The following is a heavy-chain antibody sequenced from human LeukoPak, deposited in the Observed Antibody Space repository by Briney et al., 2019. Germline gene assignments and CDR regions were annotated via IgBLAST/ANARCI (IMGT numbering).Heavy chain of an antibody. J-gene: IGHJ4*02. Sequence: ASVRVSCKASGYTFTAYYMHWVRPAPGQGLAWMGWINPNTGATNYAQKFQGRVTMTRDTSINTAYMDLSRLTSGDTALYYCARDDNFQFDSWGQGTLVTVSS. D-gene: IGHD1-1*01. CDR2: INPNTGAT. CDR1: GYTFTAYY. V-gene: IGHV1-2*02. CDR3: ARDDNFQFDS.